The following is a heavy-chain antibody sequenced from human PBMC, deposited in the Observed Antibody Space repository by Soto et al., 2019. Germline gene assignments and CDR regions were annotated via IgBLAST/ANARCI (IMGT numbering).Heavy chain of an antibody. J-gene: IGHJ6*02. D-gene: IGHD6-19*01. CDR3: AKAVAGKVYYYGMDV. Sequence: QVQLVQSGAEVKKPGASVKVSCKASGYTFTSYGISWVRQAPGQGLEWMGWISAYNGNTTYAQTLQGRVTMTTDTSTRTAYMELRSLRSDDTAVYYCAKAVAGKVYYYGMDVWGQGTTVTVSS. V-gene: IGHV1-18*01. CDR2: ISAYNGNT. CDR1: GYTFTSYG.